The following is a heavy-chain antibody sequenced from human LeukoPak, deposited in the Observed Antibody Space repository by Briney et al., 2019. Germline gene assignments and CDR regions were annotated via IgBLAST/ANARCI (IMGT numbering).Heavy chain of an antibody. J-gene: IGHJ4*02. D-gene: IGHD2-15*01. V-gene: IGHV3-11*01. CDR3: ARCVARSGGSCYFEF. CDR1: GFTFSDYY. CDR2: ISSSGSTI. Sequence: PGGPLRLSCAASGFTFSDYYMSWIRQAPGKGLEWVSYISSSGSTIYYADSVKGRFTISRDNAKSSLYLQMNSLRAEDTAVYYCARCVARSGGSCYFEFWGQGTLVTVSS.